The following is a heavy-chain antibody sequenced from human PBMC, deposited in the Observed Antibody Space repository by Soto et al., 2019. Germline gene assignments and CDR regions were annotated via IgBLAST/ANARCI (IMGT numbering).Heavy chain of an antibody. CDR2: IIPIFGTA. J-gene: IGHJ6*02. D-gene: IGHD3-10*01. CDR1: GATFSSYA. V-gene: IGHV1-69*13. CDR3: ASGSYYGAGIYYYYGMDV. Sequence: SLKFSCKASGATFSSYASSWVRQAPAQGLEWMALIIPIFGTANYAQKFQGRVTITADESTSTAYMELSILKSEDTAAYYCASGSYYGAGIYYYYGMDVWGQGTTVTVSS.